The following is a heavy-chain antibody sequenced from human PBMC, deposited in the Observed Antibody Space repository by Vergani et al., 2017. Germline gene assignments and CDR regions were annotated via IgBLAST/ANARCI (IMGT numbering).Heavy chain of an antibody. CDR1: GGSFSGYY. CDR2: INHSGST. Sequence: QVQLQQWGAGLLKPSETLSLTCAVYGGSFSGYYWSWIRRPPGKGLEWIGEINHSGSTNYNPSLKSRVTISVDTSKNQFSLKLSSVTAADTAVYYCARQQWLTARGAFDIWGQGTMVTVSS. V-gene: IGHV4-34*01. CDR3: ARQQWLTARGAFDI. D-gene: IGHD6-19*01. J-gene: IGHJ3*02.